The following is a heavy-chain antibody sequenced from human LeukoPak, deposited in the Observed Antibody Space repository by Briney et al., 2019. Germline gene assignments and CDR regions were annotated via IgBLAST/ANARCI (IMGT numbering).Heavy chain of an antibody. V-gene: IGHV3-21*01. CDR3: ARGQSYGWFDP. J-gene: IGHJ5*02. Sequence: PGGSLRLSCAASGFTFSTYSMNWVRQAPGKGLEWVSSISGSSSYIYYADSVKGRFTISRDSAQNSLYLQTNSLRAEDTAVYYCARGQSYGWFDPWGQGTLVTVSP. D-gene: IGHD5-18*01. CDR2: ISGSSSYI. CDR1: GFTFSTYS.